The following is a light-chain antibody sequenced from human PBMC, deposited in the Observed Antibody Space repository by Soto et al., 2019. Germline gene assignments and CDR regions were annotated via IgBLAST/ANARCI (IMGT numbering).Light chain of an antibody. V-gene: IGLV1-40*01. CDR3: QSYDSSLSGSYV. CDR1: SSNIGAGYD. Sequence: QSALTQPPSVSGAPGQRVTISCTGSSSNIGAGYDVHWYQQLPGTAPKLLIYGNSKRPSGVPDRFSGSKSGTSASLAITGLQAEDEADYYCQSYDSSLSGSYVFGTGTKVTVL. J-gene: IGLJ1*01. CDR2: GNS.